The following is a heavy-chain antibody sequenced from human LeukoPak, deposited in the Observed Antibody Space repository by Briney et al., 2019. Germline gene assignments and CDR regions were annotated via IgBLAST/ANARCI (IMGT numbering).Heavy chain of an antibody. J-gene: IGHJ4*02. D-gene: IGHD3-3*01. CDR2: IYYSGST. CDR3: ARGTIFGVVISLFYFDY. V-gene: IGHV4-39*07. Sequence: SETLSLACTVSGGSISSYWSWIRQPAGKGLEWIGSIYYSGSTYYNPSLKSRVTISVDTSKNQFSLKLSSVTAADTAVYYCARGTIFGVVISLFYFDYWGQGTLVTVSS. CDR1: GGSISSY.